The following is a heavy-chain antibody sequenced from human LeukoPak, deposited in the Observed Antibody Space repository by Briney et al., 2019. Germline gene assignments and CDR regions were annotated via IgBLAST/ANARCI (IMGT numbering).Heavy chain of an antibody. CDR2: INAGNGNT. CDR1: GYTFTSYA. D-gene: IGHD3-10*01. CDR3: ARDRGSGSYIVFDP. V-gene: IGHV1-3*01. Sequence: ASVKVPCKASGYTFTSYAMHWVRQAPGQRLEWMGWINAGNGNTKYSQKFQGRVTITRDTSASTAYMELSSQRSEDTAVYYCARDRGSGSYIVFDPWGQGTLVTVSS. J-gene: IGHJ5*02.